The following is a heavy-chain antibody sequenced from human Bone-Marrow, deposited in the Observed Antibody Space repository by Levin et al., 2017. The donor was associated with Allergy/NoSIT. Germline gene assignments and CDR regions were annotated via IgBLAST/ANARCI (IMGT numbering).Heavy chain of an antibody. V-gene: IGHV3-30-3*01. J-gene: IGHJ4*02. D-gene: IGHD3-10*01. CDR2: ISHDKTNT. CDR3: ARDHMIRGALDY. CDR1: GFIFSNYA. Sequence: RGESLKISCAASGFIFSNYAMHWVRQAPGKGLEWVAIISHDKTNTFYIDSVKGRFTISRDNSRNTLFLQMNSLTTEDTAVYYCARDHMIRGALDYWGQGTLVTVSS.